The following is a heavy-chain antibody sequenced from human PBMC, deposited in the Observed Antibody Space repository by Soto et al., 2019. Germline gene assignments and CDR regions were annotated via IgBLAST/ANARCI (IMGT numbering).Heavy chain of an antibody. J-gene: IGHJ6*02. Sequence: VGSLRLSCAASGFTFSNYAMRWVRQAPGQGLEWVSTITGSGGDTYYTDSVKGRFTISRDNSKNTLYLQMNSLRAEDTAIYFCANQGYCSGTSCLIYYYHYGVDVWGQGTTVTVSS. V-gene: IGHV3-23*01. CDR1: GFTFSNYA. CDR3: ANQGYCSGTSCLIYYYHYGVDV. D-gene: IGHD2-2*01. CDR2: ITGSGGDT.